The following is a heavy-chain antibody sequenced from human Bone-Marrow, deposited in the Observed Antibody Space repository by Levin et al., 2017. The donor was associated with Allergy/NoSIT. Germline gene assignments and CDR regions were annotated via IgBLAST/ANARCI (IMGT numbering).Heavy chain of an antibody. CDR1: GFTFSSYA. Sequence: SCAASGFTFSSYAMHWVRQAPGKGLEWVAVISYDGSNKYYADSVKGRFTISRDNSKNTLYLQMNSLRAEDTAVYYCARELFEGLHRVTQNYYYYGMDVWGQGTTVTVSS. CDR2: ISYDGSNK. CDR3: ARELFEGLHRVTQNYYYYGMDV. V-gene: IGHV3-30-3*01. D-gene: IGHD3-10*01. J-gene: IGHJ6*02.